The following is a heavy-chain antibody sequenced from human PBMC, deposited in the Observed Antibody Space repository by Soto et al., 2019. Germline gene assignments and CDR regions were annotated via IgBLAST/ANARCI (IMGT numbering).Heavy chain of an antibody. V-gene: IGHV1-69*13. CDR1: GGNFSSYA. D-gene: IGHD3-16*01. J-gene: IGHJ5*02. Sequence: SVKVSCKASGGNFSSYAISWVRQAPGQGLEWMGGIIPIFGTANYAQKFQGRVTITADESTSTAYMELSSLRSEDTAVYYCAREGHDYVWGTPPLGRFDPWGQGTLVTVSS. CDR3: AREGHDYVWGTPPLGRFDP. CDR2: IIPIFGTA.